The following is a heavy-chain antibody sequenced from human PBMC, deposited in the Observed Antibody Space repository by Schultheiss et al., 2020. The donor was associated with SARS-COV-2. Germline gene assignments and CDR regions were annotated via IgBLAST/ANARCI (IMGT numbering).Heavy chain of an antibody. J-gene: IGHJ5*02. Sequence: GGSLRLSCAASGFTFSSYGMHWVRQAPGKGLEWVAVISYDGSNKYYADSVKGRFTISRDNSKNTLYLQMNSLRAEDTAVYYCAKDAKLYDFWSGYVGGWFDPWGQGTLVTVSS. CDR2: ISYDGSNK. D-gene: IGHD3-3*01. V-gene: IGHV3-30*18. CDR3: AKDAKLYDFWSGYVGGWFDP. CDR1: GFTFSSYG.